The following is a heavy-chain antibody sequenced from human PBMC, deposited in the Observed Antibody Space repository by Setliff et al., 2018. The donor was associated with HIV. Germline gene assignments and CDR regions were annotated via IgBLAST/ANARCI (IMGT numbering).Heavy chain of an antibody. Sequence: SETLSLTCTVSGGSISSSSHYWGWIRQPPGKGLEWVGSIYYSGSTYYNPSLKSRVTISLDTSKNQLSLKLSSVTAAGTAVYYCASYYRVSGWYQEASWFFDLWGRGTLVTVSS. V-gene: IGHV4-39*01. CDR1: GGSISSSSHY. CDR3: ASYYRVSGWYQEASWFFDL. D-gene: IGHD6-19*01. CDR2: IYYSGST. J-gene: IGHJ2*01.